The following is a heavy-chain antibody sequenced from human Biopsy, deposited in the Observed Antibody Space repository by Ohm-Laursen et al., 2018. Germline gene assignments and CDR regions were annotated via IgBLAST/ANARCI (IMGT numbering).Heavy chain of an antibody. J-gene: IGHJ6*02. D-gene: IGHD5/OR15-5a*01. CDR1: GFTFRTYG. CDR2: ISYDQITK. Sequence: RSLRLSCAASGFTFRTYGMHWVRLAPGKGLEWVAVISYDQITKHYADPVRGRFTISRDNSKNTLYLQVNSLRAEDTAVYYCAKDLSVYYYYGIDVWGQGTTVTVSS. CDR3: AKDLSVYYYYGIDV. V-gene: IGHV3-30*18.